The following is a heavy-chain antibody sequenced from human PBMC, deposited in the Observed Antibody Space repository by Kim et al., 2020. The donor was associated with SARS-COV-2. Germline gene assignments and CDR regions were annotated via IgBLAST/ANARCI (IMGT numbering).Heavy chain of an antibody. Sequence: ASVKVSCKASGYTFTSYDINWVRQATGQGLEWMGWMNPNSGNTGYAQKFQGRVTMTRNTSISTAYMELSSLRSEDTAVYYCARGYCSSTSCYEENDAFDIWGQGTMVTVSS. D-gene: IGHD2-2*01. V-gene: IGHV1-8*01. CDR1: GYTFTSYD. CDR2: MNPNSGNT. J-gene: IGHJ3*02. CDR3: ARGYCSSTSCYEENDAFDI.